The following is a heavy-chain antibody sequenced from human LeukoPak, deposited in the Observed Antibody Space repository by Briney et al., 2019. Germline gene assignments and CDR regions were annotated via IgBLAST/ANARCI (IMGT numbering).Heavy chain of an antibody. Sequence: SETLSLTCTVSGGSISSGGYYWSWIRQHPGKGLEWIGYIYYSGSTNYNPSLKSRVTISVDTSKNQFSLKLSSVTAADTAVYYCAREMGLAAHIDYWGQGTLVTVSS. CDR1: GGSISSGGYY. CDR3: AREMGLAAHIDY. J-gene: IGHJ4*02. D-gene: IGHD2-15*01. CDR2: IYYSGST. V-gene: IGHV4-31*03.